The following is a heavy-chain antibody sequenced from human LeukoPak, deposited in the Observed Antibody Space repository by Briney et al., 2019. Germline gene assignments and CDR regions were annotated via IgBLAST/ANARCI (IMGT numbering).Heavy chain of an antibody. J-gene: IGHJ3*02. CDR1: GGSISSSSYY. CDR3: ARQIITMIVSPDAFDI. Sequence: SETLSLTCTVSGGSISSSSYYWGWIRQPPGKGLEWIGSIYYSGSTYYNPSLKSRVTISVDTSKNQFSLKLSSVTAADTAVYYCARQIITMIVSPDAFDIWGQGTMVTVSS. V-gene: IGHV4-39*07. CDR2: IYYSGST. D-gene: IGHD3-22*01.